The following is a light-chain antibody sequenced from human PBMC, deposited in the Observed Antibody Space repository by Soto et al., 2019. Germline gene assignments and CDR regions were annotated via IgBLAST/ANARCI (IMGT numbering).Light chain of an antibody. V-gene: IGKV1-17*01. CDR2: TAS. CDR3: LQHHSYPWT. J-gene: IGKJ1*01. Sequence: DIQMTQSPSSLSASVGDTVSFTCRASQGIRDDLAWYQQKPGQAPKRLIYTASNLQAGVPSRFSGTGSGSEFTLTISSLQPEDFATYYCLQHHSYPWTFGQGTKVDSK. CDR1: QGIRDD.